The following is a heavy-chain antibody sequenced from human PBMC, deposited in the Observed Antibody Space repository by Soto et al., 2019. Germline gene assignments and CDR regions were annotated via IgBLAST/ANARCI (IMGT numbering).Heavy chain of an antibody. Sequence: QVQLQESGPGRVKPSQTLSLTCTVSGGSIRSGGYYWGWIRQHPGKGLEWIGYIYYSGSTYYNPSLKSRVTISVDTSKNQFSLKLSSVTAADTAVYYCARRYGGNSGDYWGQGTLVTVSS. D-gene: IGHD2-21*02. CDR2: IYYSGST. J-gene: IGHJ4*02. CDR3: ARRYGGNSGDY. V-gene: IGHV4-31*03. CDR1: GGSIRSGGYY.